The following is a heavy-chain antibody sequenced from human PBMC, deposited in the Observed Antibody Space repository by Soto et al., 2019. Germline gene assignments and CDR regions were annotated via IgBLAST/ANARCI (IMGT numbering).Heavy chain of an antibody. CDR3: ARLLRYFDGNWFDP. CDR1: GGPFSSYA. Sequence: ASVKVSCKASGGPFSSYAISWVRQAPGQGLEWMGGIIPIFGTANYAQKFQGRVTITADESTSTAYMELSSLRSEDTAVYYCARLLRYFDGNWFDPWGQGTLVTVSS. CDR2: IIPIFGTA. D-gene: IGHD3-9*01. J-gene: IGHJ5*02. V-gene: IGHV1-69*13.